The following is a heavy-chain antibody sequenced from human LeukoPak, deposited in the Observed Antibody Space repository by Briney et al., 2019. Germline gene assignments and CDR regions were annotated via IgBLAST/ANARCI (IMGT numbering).Heavy chain of an antibody. CDR3: ARKISGWSTYYFDY. V-gene: IGHV1-2*06. CDR1: GYTLTSYD. CDR2: INPNSGGT. Sequence: ASVKVSCKASGYTLTSYDINWVRQATEQGLEWMGRINPNSGGTNYAQKFQGRVTMTRDTSISTAYMELSRLRSDDTAVYYCARKISGWSTYYFDYWGQGTLVTVSS. J-gene: IGHJ4*02. D-gene: IGHD6-19*01.